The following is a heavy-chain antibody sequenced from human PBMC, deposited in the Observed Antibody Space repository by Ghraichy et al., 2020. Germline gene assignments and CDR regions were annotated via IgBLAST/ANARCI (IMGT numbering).Heavy chain of an antibody. V-gene: IGHV1-69*13. J-gene: IGHJ3*02. D-gene: IGHD3-16*01. CDR2: IIPIFGTA. CDR1: GGTFSSYA. CDR3: ARVGRLMRSSDAFDI. Sequence: SVKVSCKASGGTFSSYAISWVRQAPGQGLEWMGGIIPIFGTANYAQKFQGRVTITADESTSTAYMELSSLRSEDTTVYYCARVGRLMRSSDAFDIWGQGTMVTVSS.